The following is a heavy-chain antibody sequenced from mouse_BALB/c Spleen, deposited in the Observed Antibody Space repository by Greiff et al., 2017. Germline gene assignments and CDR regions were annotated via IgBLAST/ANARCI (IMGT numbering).Heavy chain of an antibody. CDR3: ARPIYDGYYVYYAMDY. CDR1: GFSLTSYG. J-gene: IGHJ4*01. CDR2: IWSGGST. V-gene: IGHV2-2*02. Sequence: VQLQESGPGLVQPSQSLSITCTVSGFSLTSYGVHWVRQSPGKGLEWLGVIWSGGSTDYNAAFISRLSISKDNSKSQVFFKMNSLQANDTAIYYCARPIYDGYYVYYAMDYWGQGTSVTVSS. D-gene: IGHD2-3*01.